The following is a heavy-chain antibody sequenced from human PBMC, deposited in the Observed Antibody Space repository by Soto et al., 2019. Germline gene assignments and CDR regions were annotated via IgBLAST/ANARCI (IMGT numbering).Heavy chain of an antibody. J-gene: IGHJ6*03. Sequence: SETLSLTCTVSGGSISSYYWSWIRQPPGKGLEWIGYIYYSGSTNYNPSLKSRVTISVDTSKNQFSLKLSSVTAADTAVYYCARHLSYCSGGSCYPGSYYYYYMDVCGKGTTVTVSS. CDR1: GGSISSYY. V-gene: IGHV4-59*08. CDR3: ARHLSYCSGGSCYPGSYYYYYMDV. D-gene: IGHD2-15*01. CDR2: IYYSGST.